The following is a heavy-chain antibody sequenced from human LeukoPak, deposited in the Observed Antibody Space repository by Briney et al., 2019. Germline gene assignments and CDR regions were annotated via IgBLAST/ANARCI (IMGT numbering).Heavy chain of an antibody. Sequence: GGSLRLSCAASGFTFSSYGMHWVRQAPGKGLEWVSVISYDGSNKYYADSVKGRFTISRDNSKNTLYLQMNSLRAEDTAVYYCAKGLSGDFRISTAWHWGQGTLVTVSS. D-gene: IGHD2-21*02. CDR3: AKGLSGDFRISTAWH. V-gene: IGHV3-30*18. CDR2: ISYDGSNK. J-gene: IGHJ1*01. CDR1: GFTFSSYG.